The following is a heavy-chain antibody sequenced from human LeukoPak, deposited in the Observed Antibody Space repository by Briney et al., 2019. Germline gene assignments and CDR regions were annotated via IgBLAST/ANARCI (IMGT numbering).Heavy chain of an antibody. V-gene: IGHV1-69*13. J-gene: IGHJ4*02. CDR1: GGTFISYA. Sequence: SVKVSCKASGGTFISYAISWVRQAPGQGLEWMGGIIPIFGTANYAQKFQGRVTITADESTSTAYMELSSLRSEDTAVYYCARAGWVGATTGVFHYYFDYWGQGTLVTVSS. CDR2: IIPIFGTA. D-gene: IGHD1-26*01. CDR3: ARAGWVGATTGVFHYYFDY.